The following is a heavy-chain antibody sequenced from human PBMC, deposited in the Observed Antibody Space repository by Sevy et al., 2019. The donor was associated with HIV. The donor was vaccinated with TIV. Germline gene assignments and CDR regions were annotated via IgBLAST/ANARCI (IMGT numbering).Heavy chain of an antibody. CDR2: SYYRSTWHK. CDR1: GDSVSRNGAA. Sequence: KHSQTLSLTCVISGDSVSRNGAAWNWIRQSPSRGLEWLGRSYYRSTWHKDYAISVKSRLTITPDTSKNQFFLQLNSVTPEDTAMYYCARAVAGVYYFDYWGQGTLVTVSS. D-gene: IGHD6-19*01. J-gene: IGHJ4*02. V-gene: IGHV6-1*01. CDR3: ARAVAGVYYFDY.